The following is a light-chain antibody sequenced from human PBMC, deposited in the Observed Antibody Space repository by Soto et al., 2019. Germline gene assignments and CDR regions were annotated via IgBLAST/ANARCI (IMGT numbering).Light chain of an antibody. CDR2: AAS. CDR3: QQSYTTPLT. CDR1: QTISGY. V-gene: IGKV1-39*01. Sequence: IQMTQSPSCLSASVGDRVTIPCRASQTISGYLNWYQQKPGKAPELLIYAASYLGNGVPSRFSGSGSGTYVTVTISSLQPEDRATYYFQQSYTTPLTFGGGTKVDIK. J-gene: IGKJ4*01.